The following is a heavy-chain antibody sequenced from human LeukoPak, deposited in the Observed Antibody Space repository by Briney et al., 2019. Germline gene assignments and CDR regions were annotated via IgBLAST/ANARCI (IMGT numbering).Heavy chain of an antibody. V-gene: IGHV4-34*01. J-gene: IGHJ3*02. CDR1: GGSFSGYY. CDR2: INHSGST. Sequence: SETLSLTCAVYGGSFSGYYWRWIRQPPGKGLEWIGEINHSGSTNYNPSLKSRVTISVDTSKNQFSLKLSSVTAADTAVYYCARGDDSSGPSAFDIWGQGTMVTVSS. CDR3: ARGDDSSGPSAFDI. D-gene: IGHD3-22*01.